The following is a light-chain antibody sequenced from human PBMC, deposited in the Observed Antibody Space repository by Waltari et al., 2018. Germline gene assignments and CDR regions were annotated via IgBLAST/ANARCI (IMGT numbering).Light chain of an antibody. CDR1: QYVSSN. Sequence: EIVMTQSQATLSLSPGDRATLSCRASQYVSSNLAWYQQKPGQAPRLRIYGASTRATGIPGRFSGSGSGTEFTLSISGRQAEDFALYYCQQYNAWPRTFGQGTKVEIK. CDR3: QQYNAWPRT. J-gene: IGKJ1*01. CDR2: GAS. V-gene: IGKV3-15*01.